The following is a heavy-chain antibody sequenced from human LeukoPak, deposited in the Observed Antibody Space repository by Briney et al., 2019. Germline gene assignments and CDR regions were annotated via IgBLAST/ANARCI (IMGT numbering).Heavy chain of an antibody. V-gene: IGHV4-59*08. J-gene: IGHJ4*02. D-gene: IGHD6-19*01. CDR1: AGSISSYY. CDR2: IYYSGST. Sequence: PSETLSLTCTVSAGSISSYYWSWIRQPPGKGLEYIGYIYYSGSTNYNPSLKSRVTISVDTSKNQFSLKLSSVTAADTAVYYCARQKGDRLWLEGDYWGQGTLVTVSS. CDR3: ARQKGDRLWLEGDY.